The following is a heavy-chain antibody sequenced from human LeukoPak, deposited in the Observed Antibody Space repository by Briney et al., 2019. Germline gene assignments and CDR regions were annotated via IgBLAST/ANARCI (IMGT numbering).Heavy chain of an antibody. CDR1: GYSLTSYW. CDR2: IYPGDYDT. V-gene: IGHV5-51*01. CDR3: ARQTAYGGADY. J-gene: IGHJ4*02. D-gene: IGHD2-21*01. Sequence: GESLKISCKGSGYSLTSYWIGWVRQMPGKGPEWMGIIYPGDYDTRYSPSFQGQVTISADKSISTAFLQWSSLKASDTAMYYCARQTAYGGADYWGQGTLVTVSS.